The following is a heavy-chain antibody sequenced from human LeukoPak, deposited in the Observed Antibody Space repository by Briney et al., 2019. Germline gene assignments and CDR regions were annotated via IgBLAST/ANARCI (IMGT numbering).Heavy chain of an antibody. CDR1: GFTFSSYS. CDR3: ASRS. Sequence: GGSLRLSCAASGFTFSSYSMNWVRQAPGKGPEWVSSISSSSSYIYYPDSVKGRFTISRDNAKNSLYLHMNSLRAEDTAVYYCASRSWGQGTLVTVSS. J-gene: IGHJ5*02. CDR2: ISSSSSYI. V-gene: IGHV3-21*01.